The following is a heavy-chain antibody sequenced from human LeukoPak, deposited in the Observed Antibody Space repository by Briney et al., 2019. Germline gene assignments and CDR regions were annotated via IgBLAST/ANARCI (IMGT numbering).Heavy chain of an antibody. CDR3: ARDLGPYYYDSSGYFDY. D-gene: IGHD3-22*01. Sequence: TGGSLRLSCAASGFTFSSYWMSWVRQAPGKGLEWVANIKQDGSEKYYVDSVKGRFTISRDNAKNSLYLQMNSLRAEDTAVYYCARDLGPYYYDSSGYFDYWGQGTLVTVSS. J-gene: IGHJ4*02. CDR1: GFTFSSYW. V-gene: IGHV3-7*01. CDR2: IKQDGSEK.